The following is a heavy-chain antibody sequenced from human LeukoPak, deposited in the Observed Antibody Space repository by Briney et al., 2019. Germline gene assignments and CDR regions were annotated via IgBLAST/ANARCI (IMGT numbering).Heavy chain of an antibody. CDR2: ISSSGSTI. CDR1: GFTFSSYA. D-gene: IGHD3-22*01. J-gene: IGHJ4*02. V-gene: IGHV3-48*01. CDR3: ARSRSGYYYSDY. Sequence: GGSLRLSCAASGFTFSSYAMSWVRQAPGKGLEWVSYISSSGSTIYYADSVKGRFTISRDNAKDSLYLQMNSLRAEDTAVYYCARSRSGYYYSDYWGQGTLVTVSS.